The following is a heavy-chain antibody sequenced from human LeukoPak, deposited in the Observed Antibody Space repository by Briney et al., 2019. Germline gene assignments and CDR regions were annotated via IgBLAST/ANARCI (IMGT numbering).Heavy chain of an antibody. Sequence: GASVKVSCKASGYTFTSYGISWVRQAPGQGLEWMGWINPNSGGTNYAQKFQGRVTMTRDTSISTAYMELSRLRSDDTAVYYCARDRGSGSYEGWFDPWGQGTLVTVSS. V-gene: IGHV1-2*02. CDR3: ARDRGSGSYEGWFDP. J-gene: IGHJ5*02. CDR1: GYTFTSYG. D-gene: IGHD3-10*01. CDR2: INPNSGGT.